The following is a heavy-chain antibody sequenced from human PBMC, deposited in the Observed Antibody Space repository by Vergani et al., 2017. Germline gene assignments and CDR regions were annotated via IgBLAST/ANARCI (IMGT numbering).Heavy chain of an antibody. CDR3: ARRQGNWNDGYYFDS. D-gene: IGHD1-20*01. J-gene: IGHJ4*02. CDR2: IYPSDSDT. V-gene: IGHV5-51*03. CDR1: GYSFPSYW. Sequence: EVQLVQSGAEVKKPGDSLKISCKGSGYSFPSYWIAWVRQMPGKGLEWMGIIYPSDSDTTYSPSFQGLITISADKSITTAYLQWSSLKASDTAIYHCARRQGNWNDGYYFDSWGQGTLVTVSS.